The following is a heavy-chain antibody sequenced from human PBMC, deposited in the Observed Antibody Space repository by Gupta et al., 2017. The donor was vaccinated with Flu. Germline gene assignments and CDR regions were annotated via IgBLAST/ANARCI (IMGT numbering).Heavy chain of an antibody. CDR2: ISGSGGST. CDR3: AKEAGLELRYDY. J-gene: IGHJ4*02. V-gene: IGHV3-23*01. D-gene: IGHD1-7*01. Sequence: VRQAPGKGLEWVSAISGSGGSTYYADSVKGRFTISRDNSKNTLYLQMNSLRAEDTAVYYCAKEAGLELRYDYWGQGTLVTVSS.